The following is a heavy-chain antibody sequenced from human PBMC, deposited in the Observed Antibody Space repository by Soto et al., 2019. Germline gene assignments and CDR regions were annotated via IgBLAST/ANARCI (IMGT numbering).Heavy chain of an antibody. V-gene: IGHV3-23*01. CDR1: GFTFSSNA. D-gene: IGHD3-10*01. CDR3: AKQRAGFGSGSDTYYFDY. J-gene: IGHJ4*02. Sequence: EVQLLESGGGLVQPGGSLRISCIGSGFTFSSNAMSWVRQAPGKGLEWVSAISGSGGTTYYADSVKGRFAVSRDNSNNTLYLQMKSLRAEDTAVYYCAKQRAGFGSGSDTYYFDYWGQGTLVTVSS. CDR2: ISGSGGTT.